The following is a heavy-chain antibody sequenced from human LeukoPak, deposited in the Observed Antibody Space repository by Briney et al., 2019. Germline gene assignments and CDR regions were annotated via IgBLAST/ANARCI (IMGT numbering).Heavy chain of an antibody. CDR2: IHYTGAT. Sequence: SESLSLTCAVHGGSITGYYWSWIRQPPRKGLGWVGEIHYTGATSYNPSLKSRATISIDTSKNQVSLKLSSVTGADTAVYYCARGNILSGYCFDFWGQGALVTVSS. J-gene: IGHJ4*02. V-gene: IGHV4-34*01. CDR1: GGSITGYY. CDR3: ARGNILSGYCFDF. D-gene: IGHD3-9*01.